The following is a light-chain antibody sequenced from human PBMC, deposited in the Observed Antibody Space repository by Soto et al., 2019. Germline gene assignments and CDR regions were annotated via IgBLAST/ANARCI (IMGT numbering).Light chain of an antibody. V-gene: IGKV3-11*01. CDR2: GAS. CDR1: QSVTTS. Sequence: EIVLTQSPATLSLSPGERATLSCRASQSVTTSLAWYQHKPGQAPRLLVYGASNRATGIPARFSGSGSGTDFSLTISSLEPEDFAVYYCQQRSNWPVTFGQGTRLE. CDR3: QQRSNWPVT. J-gene: IGKJ5*01.